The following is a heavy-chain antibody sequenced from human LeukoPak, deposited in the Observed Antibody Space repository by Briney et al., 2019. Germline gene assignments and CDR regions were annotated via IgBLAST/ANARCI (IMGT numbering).Heavy chain of an antibody. Sequence: HSGGSLRLSCAGSGFTFSSYSMNWVRHAPGNGLEWVSYIGHTGSITDYADSVKGRFTISRDNSKNTLYLQMNSLRAEDTAVYYCARTRYSYGYGGHAFDIWGQGTMVTVSS. D-gene: IGHD5-18*01. CDR1: GFTFSSYS. J-gene: IGHJ3*02. CDR2: IGHTGSIT. V-gene: IGHV3-48*01. CDR3: ARTRYSYGYGGHAFDI.